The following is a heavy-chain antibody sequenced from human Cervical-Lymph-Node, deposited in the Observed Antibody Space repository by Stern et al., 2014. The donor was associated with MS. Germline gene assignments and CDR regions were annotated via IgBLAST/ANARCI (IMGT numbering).Heavy chain of an antibody. J-gene: IGHJ4*02. CDR1: GGYGSEYY. CDR2: ISQGGRT. V-gene: IGHV4-34*01. Sequence: QVQLQQWGAGLLKPSETVSLTCAVQGGYGSEYYGCWVRQPPGKGLEWIGGISQGGRTIYNPPLMSRSTISLAMSKRQFSLKLNSVTAADTAVYYCAWGHGFKWDHWGQGTLVSVSS. CDR3: AWGHGFKWDH. D-gene: IGHD3-16*01.